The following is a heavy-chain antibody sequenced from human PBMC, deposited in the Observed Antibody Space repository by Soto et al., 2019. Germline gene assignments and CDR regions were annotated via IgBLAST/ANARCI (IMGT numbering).Heavy chain of an antibody. D-gene: IGHD3-22*01. J-gene: IGHJ4*02. V-gene: IGHV6-1*01. CDR1: GYSFSSNISA. CDR2: TYYGSKWYN. Sequence: SQTLSLTCVISGYSFSSNISAFNLIRHSPSRVLEWLGRTYYGSKWYNDYAVSVKSRITINPDTSKNQFSLQLSSVTPEDTAVYYCARDRHYYDSSGYYESWGQRILVNVSS. CDR3: ARDRHYYDSSGYYES.